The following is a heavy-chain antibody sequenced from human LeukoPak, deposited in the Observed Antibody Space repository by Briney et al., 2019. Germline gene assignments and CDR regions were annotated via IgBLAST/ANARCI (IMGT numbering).Heavy chain of an antibody. CDR2: INPNSGGT. V-gene: IGHV1-2*06. CDR1: GYTFTGYY. Sequence: ASVKVSCKASGYTFTGYYMHWVRQAPGQGLEWMGRINPNSGGTNYAQKFQGRVTMTRDTSISTAYMELSSLRSEDTAVYYCARGYSSSWFDYWGQGTLVTVSS. D-gene: IGHD6-13*01. CDR3: ARGYSSSWFDY. J-gene: IGHJ4*02.